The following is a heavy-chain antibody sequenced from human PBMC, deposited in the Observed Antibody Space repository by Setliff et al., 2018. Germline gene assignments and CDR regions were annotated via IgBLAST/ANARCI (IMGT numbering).Heavy chain of an antibody. Sequence: SETLSLTCTVSGGSISSGDYYWSWIRQPPGKGLEWIGYIYYSGSTYYNPSLKSRVTISVDTSKNQFSLKLSPVTAADTAVYYCARESRYYYDNLGTLDYWGQGTLVTVSS. D-gene: IGHD3-22*01. CDR2: IYYSGST. V-gene: IGHV4-30-4*08. J-gene: IGHJ4*02. CDR1: GGSISSGDYY. CDR3: ARESRYYYDNLGTLDY.